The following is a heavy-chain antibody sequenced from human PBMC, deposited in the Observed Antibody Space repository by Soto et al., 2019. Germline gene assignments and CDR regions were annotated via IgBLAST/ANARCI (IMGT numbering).Heavy chain of an antibody. Sequence: QVQLVQSGAEVKKPGASVKVSCKASGYTFTNYAMHWVRQAPGQRLEWMGWINAAIGNTKYSQKFQGSVTITRDTSATTAYMKLSSLRSEDTAVYYCARRNVYGSGSYSFDYWGQGTLVTVSS. J-gene: IGHJ4*02. CDR3: ARRNVYGSGSYSFDY. CDR1: GYTFTNYA. D-gene: IGHD3-10*01. V-gene: IGHV1-3*01. CDR2: INAAIGNT.